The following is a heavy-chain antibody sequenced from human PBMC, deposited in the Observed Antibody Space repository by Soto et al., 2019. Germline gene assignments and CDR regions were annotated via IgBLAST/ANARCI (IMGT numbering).Heavy chain of an antibody. J-gene: IGHJ4*02. CDR1: GFTFSNAW. CDR2: IKSKTDGGTT. D-gene: IGHD1-26*01. Sequence: EVQLVESGGGLVKPGGSLRLSCAASGFTFSNAWMSWVRQAPGKGLEWVGRIKSKTDGGTTDYAAPVKGRFTISRXXTKNTLYLQMNSLKNEDTDVYYCTTDPPSYSGSHDWGKGTLVTVSS. CDR3: TTDPPSYSGSHD. V-gene: IGHV3-15*01.